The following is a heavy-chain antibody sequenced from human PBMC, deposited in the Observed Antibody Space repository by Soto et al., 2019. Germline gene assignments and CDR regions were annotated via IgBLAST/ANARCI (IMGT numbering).Heavy chain of an antibody. J-gene: IGHJ4*02. CDR3: ARGWETVGSTTAFAY. D-gene: IGHD1-26*01. V-gene: IGHV1-69*06. CDR2: IIPMFGTP. Sequence: SVKVSWKASGGTFSKYGISWVRQAPVQGLEWMGGIIPMFGTPNYAQRFQGRVTITADKSTSTASMEVRNLKSDDTAVYYCARGWETVGSTTAFAYWGQGTLVTVSS. CDR1: GGTFSKYG.